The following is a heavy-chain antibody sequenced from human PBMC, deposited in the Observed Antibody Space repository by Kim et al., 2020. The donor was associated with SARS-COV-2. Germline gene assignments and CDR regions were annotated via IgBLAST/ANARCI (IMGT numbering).Heavy chain of an antibody. Sequence: GGSLRLSCATSGFTFHNFAMNWVRQAPGKGLEWVSAISPDDDDTHYVDSVKGRFSISRTNSEGTVSLQMRSLRGEDPAIYYCVKAGGTTPASLFRDWG. CDR3: VKAGGTTPASLFRD. CDR2: ISPDDDDT. CDR1: GFTFHNFA. V-gene: IGHV3-23*01. J-gene: IGHJ6*01. D-gene: IGHD3-16*01.